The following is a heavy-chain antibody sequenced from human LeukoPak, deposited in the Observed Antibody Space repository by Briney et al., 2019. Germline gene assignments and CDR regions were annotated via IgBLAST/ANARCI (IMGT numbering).Heavy chain of an antibody. CDR2: TYYRSKWYN. V-gene: IGHV6-1*01. J-gene: IGHJ4*02. CDR1: RDTVSSNSAA. D-gene: IGHD1-26*01. Sequence: SQTLSLTCAISRDTVSSNSAAWNWIRQSPSRGLECRGRTYYRSKWYNDYAVSVKSRITINPDTSKNQFSLQLNSVTPEDTAVYYCAREVVGATGFDYWGQGTLVTVSS. CDR3: AREVVGATGFDY.